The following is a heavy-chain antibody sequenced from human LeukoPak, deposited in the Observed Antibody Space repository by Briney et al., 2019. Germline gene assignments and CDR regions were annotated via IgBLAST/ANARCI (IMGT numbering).Heavy chain of an antibody. CDR2: IYHSGST. Sequence: SETLSLTCTVSGDPISSHSDYKWTWIRQTPGRGLEWIGYIYHSGSTNYNPSLKSRVTISVDTSKNQFSLKLSSVTAADTAVYYCARGLGSDLTTVTDYFDYWGQGTLVTVSS. J-gene: IGHJ4*02. CDR1: GDPISSHSDY. V-gene: IGHV4-61*08. CDR3: ARGLGSDLTTVTDYFDY. D-gene: IGHD4-17*01.